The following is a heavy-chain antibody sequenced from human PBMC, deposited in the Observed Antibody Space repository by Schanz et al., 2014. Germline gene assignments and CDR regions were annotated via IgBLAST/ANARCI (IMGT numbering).Heavy chain of an antibody. D-gene: IGHD2-8*02. Sequence: DVQLVESGGGLIQPGGSLRLSCAASGFTVSSNYMSWVRQAPGKGLEWVANIKEDGSKKYYVDSVRGRFTISRDNAKNSLYLQLNSLTAEDTAVYHCARDSRYCTGVDCKGDAFDLWGQGTLVTVSS. J-gene: IGHJ3*01. CDR3: ARDSRYCTGVDCKGDAFDL. V-gene: IGHV3-7*01. CDR1: GFTVSSNY. CDR2: IKEDGSKK.